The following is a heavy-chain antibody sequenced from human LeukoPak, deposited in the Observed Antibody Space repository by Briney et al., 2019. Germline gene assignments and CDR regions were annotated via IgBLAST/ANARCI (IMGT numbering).Heavy chain of an antibody. V-gene: IGHV3-21*01. CDR2: ISSSSSYI. CDR1: GFTFSSYS. J-gene: IGHJ4*02. Sequence: PGRSLRLSCAASGFTFSSYSMNWVRQAPGKGLEWVSSISSSSSYIYYADSVKGRFTISRDNAKNSLYLQMNSLRAEDTAVYYCARDIVVVPAAWGQGTLVTVSS. CDR3: ARDIVVVPAA. D-gene: IGHD2-2*01.